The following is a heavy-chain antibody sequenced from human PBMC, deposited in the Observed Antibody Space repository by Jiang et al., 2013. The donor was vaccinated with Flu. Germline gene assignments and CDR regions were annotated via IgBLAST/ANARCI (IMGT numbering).Heavy chain of an antibody. CDR3: ALHRWSGDNWFDP. Sequence: QTLSLTCAISGDSVSRNSVAWNWIRQSPSRGLEWLGRTYYRSKWYNDYAVSVKSRITINADTSKNQFSLQLNSVTPEDTAVYYCALHRWSGDNWFDPWGQGTLVTVSS. D-gene: IGHD3-10*01. CDR2: TYYRSKWYN. J-gene: IGHJ5*02. CDR1: GDSVSRNSVA. V-gene: IGHV6-1*01.